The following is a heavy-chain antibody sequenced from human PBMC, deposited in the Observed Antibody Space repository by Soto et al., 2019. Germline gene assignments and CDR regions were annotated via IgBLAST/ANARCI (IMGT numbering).Heavy chain of an antibody. CDR1: GGTFSSYA. D-gene: IGHD3-16*02. Sequence: QVQLVQSGAEVKKPGSSVKVSCTASGGTFSSYAISWVRQAPGQGLEWMGGIIPIFGTANYAQKFQGRVTITADESTSTAYMELSSLRSEDTAVYYCASETKNGDYDYVWGSYRPPPFDYWGQGTLVTVSS. CDR3: ASETKNGDYDYVWGSYRPPPFDY. CDR2: IIPIFGTA. V-gene: IGHV1-69*01. J-gene: IGHJ4*02.